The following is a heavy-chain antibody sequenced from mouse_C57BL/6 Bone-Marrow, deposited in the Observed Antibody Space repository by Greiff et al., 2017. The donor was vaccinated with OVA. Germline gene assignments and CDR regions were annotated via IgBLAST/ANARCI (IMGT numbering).Heavy chain of an antibody. CDR1: GYTFTDYY. V-gene: IGHV1-26*01. Sequence: EVQLQQSGPELVKPGASVKISCKASGYTFTDYYMNWVKQSHGKSLEWIGDINPNNGGTSYNQKFKGKATLTVDKSSSTAYMELRSLTSEDSAVYYCAREGLYYEYDGGYYYAMDYWGQGTSVTVSS. CDR3: AREGLYYEYDGGYYYAMDY. J-gene: IGHJ4*01. D-gene: IGHD2-4*01. CDR2: INPNNGGT.